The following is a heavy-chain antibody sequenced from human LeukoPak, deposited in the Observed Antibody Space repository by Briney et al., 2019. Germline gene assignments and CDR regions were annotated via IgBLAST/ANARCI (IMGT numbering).Heavy chain of an antibody. J-gene: IGHJ4*02. V-gene: IGHV1-69*13. Sequence: AAVKVSCKASGGTVSSYAISWVRQAAGQGREWMGGIIPIFGTANYAQKFQGRVTITADESTSTAYMELSSLRSEDTAVYYCARHDGHDYVWGSYDYWGQGALVTVSS. D-gene: IGHD3-16*01. CDR2: IIPIFGTA. CDR3: ARHDGHDYVWGSYDY. CDR1: GGTVSSYA.